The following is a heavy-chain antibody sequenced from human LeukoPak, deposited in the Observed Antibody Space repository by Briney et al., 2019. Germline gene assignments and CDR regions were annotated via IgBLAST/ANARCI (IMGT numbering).Heavy chain of an antibody. D-gene: IGHD3-10*01. J-gene: IGHJ4*02. CDR3: ARAYGSGSYSPPDY. CDR2: MNPNSGNT. Sequence: EASVKVSCKASGYTFTSYDINWVRQATGQGLEWMGWMNPNSGNTGYAQKFQGRVTMTRNTSISTAYMELSSLRSEDTAVYYCARAYGSGSYSPPDYWGQGTLVTVSS. CDR1: GYTFTSYD. V-gene: IGHV1-8*01.